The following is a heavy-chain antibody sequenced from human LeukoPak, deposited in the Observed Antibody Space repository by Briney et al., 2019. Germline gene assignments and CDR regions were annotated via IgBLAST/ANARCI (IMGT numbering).Heavy chain of an antibody. CDR3: ARPRRRYYYDSSGSWYFDL. J-gene: IGHJ2*01. D-gene: IGHD3-22*01. CDR1: GGSFSGYY. Sequence: SETLSLTCAVYGGSFSGYYWSWIRRPPRKGLEWIGEINHSGSTNYNPSLKSRVTISVDTSKNQFSLKLSSVTAADTAVYYCARPRRRYYYDSSGSWYFDLWGRGTLVTVSS. CDR2: INHSGST. V-gene: IGHV4-34*01.